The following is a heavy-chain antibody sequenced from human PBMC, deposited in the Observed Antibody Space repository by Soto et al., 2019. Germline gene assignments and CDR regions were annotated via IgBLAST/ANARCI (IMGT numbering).Heavy chain of an antibody. V-gene: IGHV3-30*18. J-gene: IGHJ4*02. Sequence: QVQLVESGGGVVQPGRSLRLSCAASGFTFSSYGMHWVRQAPGKGLEWVAVISYDGSNKYYADSVKGRFTISRDNSKNTLYLQMNSLRAEDTAVYYCAKEELKYSGSYYPFDYWGQGTLVTVSS. D-gene: IGHD1-26*01. CDR2: ISYDGSNK. CDR3: AKEELKYSGSYYPFDY. CDR1: GFTFSSYG.